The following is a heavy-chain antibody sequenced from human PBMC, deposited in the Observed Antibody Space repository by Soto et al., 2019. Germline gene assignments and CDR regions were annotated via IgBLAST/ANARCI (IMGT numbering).Heavy chain of an antibody. V-gene: IGHV2-26*01. CDR1: GFPHSKTKMG. Sequence: PTQPLATACTAPGFPHSKTKMGVSWIRQPPGKALEWLAHIFSNDEKSYSTSLKSRLTISKDTSKSQVVLTMTNMDPVDTATYYSARIRDCGYTVLAWFDPWGQGTLVTVS. CDR2: IFSNDEK. D-gene: IGHD6-13*01. J-gene: IGHJ5*02. CDR3: ARIRDCGYTVLAWFDP.